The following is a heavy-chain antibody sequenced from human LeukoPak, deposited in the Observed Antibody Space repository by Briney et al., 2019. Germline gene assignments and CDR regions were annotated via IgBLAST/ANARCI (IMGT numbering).Heavy chain of an antibody. J-gene: IGHJ3*02. CDR3: AKDYRYCTSTSCYGDDAFDI. CDR2: ISGSGVST. Sequence: GGSPRLSCAASGFTFSSYGMTWVRQAPGKGLEWVSAISGSGVSTYYADSVKGRFTISRDNSKNTLYLQMSSLRAEDTAVYYCAKDYRYCTSTSCYGDDAFDIWGQGTMVTVSS. CDR1: GFTFSSYG. D-gene: IGHD2-2*01. V-gene: IGHV3-23*01.